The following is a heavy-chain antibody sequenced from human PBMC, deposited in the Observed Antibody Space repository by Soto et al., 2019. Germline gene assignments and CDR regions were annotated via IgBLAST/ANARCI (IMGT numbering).Heavy chain of an antibody. V-gene: IGHV3-30*18. CDR2: ISYDGTNK. D-gene: IGHD5-12*01. J-gene: IGHJ4*02. CDR1: GFTFSSSG. CDR3: AKGGRGGYDYIDY. Sequence: QVQLVESGGGVVQPGRSLRLSCAASGFTFSSSGLHWVRQAPGKGLEWVAVISYDGTNKYYADSGKGRFTISRDNSKNTLYLQMNSLRAEDTAVYYCAKGGRGGYDYIDYWGQGTLVTGSS.